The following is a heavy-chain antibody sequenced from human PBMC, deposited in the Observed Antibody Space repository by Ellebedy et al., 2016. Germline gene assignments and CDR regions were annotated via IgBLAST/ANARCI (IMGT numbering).Heavy chain of an antibody. D-gene: IGHD3-22*01. CDR3: AREITTGRYYYGMDV. CDR2: IWYDGSNK. V-gene: IGHV3-33*01. CDR1: GFTFSSYG. Sequence: GESLKISXAASGFTFSSYGMHWVRQAPAKGLEWVAVIWYDGSNKYYADSVKGRFTISRDNSKNTLYLQMNSLRAEDTAVYYCAREITTGRYYYGMDVWGQGTTVTVSS. J-gene: IGHJ6*02.